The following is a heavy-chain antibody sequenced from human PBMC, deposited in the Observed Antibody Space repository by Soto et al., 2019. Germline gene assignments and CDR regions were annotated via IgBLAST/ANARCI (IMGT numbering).Heavy chain of an antibody. CDR1: GFTFTSYG. V-gene: IGHV3-30*03. Sequence: GWSLRLSCAASGFTFTSYGMHWVRQAPGKGLEWMALILHDGSAEYYADSVKGRFTISRDNSKNTLYLQMKSLRAEDTAVYYCARSRDGYSFYFYYRMAGWGQGTTVPVSS. CDR3: ARSRDGYSFYFYYRMAG. J-gene: IGHJ6*02. CDR2: ILHDGSAE. D-gene: IGHD4-4*01.